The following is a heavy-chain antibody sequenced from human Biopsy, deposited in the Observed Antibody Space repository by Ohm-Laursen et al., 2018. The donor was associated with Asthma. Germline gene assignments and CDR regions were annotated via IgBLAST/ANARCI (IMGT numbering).Heavy chain of an antibody. CDR1: GYTFTSYY. Sequence: GASVKVSCKASGYTFTSYYMHWVRQAPGQGLEWMGIINPSGGSTSYAQKFQVRVTMTRTTSTSTVYMELSRLRSEDTAVYSCARAGALIVGATMGYWGQGTMVTVSS. CDR3: ARAGALIVGATMGY. CDR2: INPSGGST. J-gene: IGHJ4*02. D-gene: IGHD1-26*01. V-gene: IGHV1-46*01.